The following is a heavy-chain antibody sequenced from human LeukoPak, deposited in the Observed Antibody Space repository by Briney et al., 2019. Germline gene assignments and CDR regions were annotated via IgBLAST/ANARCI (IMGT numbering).Heavy chain of an antibody. J-gene: IGHJ6*02. CDR1: GYSFTSYW. V-gene: IGHV5-51*01. D-gene: IGHD6-13*01. CDR3: ARLISFEPGYSSSWSVGRYYYYGMDV. CDR2: IYPGDSDT. Sequence: GESLKISCKGSGYSFTSYWIGWVRQMPGKGLEWMGIIYPGDSDTRYSPSFQGQVTISADKSISTAYLQWSSLKASDTAMYYCARLISFEPGYSSSWSVGRYYYYGMDVWGQGTTVTVSS.